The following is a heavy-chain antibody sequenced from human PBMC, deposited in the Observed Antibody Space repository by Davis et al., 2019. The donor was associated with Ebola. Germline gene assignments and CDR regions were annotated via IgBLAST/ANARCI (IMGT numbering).Heavy chain of an antibody. D-gene: IGHD4-11*01. CDR1: GFTFNKFA. V-gene: IGHV3-30*02. CDR2: VRSHGSDD. CDR3: ARDSDDYSFDY. J-gene: IGHJ4*02. Sequence: GESLKISCAASGFTFNKFAMSWVRQAPGRGLEWVAFVRSHGSDDHYADSVKGRFTISRDNSKNTLYLQMNSLRPEDTAVYYCARDSDDYSFDYWGQGTLVTVSS.